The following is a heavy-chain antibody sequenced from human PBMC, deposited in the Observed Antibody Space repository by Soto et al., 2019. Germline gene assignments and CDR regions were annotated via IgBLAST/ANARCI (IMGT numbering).Heavy chain of an antibody. J-gene: IGHJ4*02. Sequence: ASVKVCCTASGYTVTSYYMHWVRQAPGQGLEWMGIINPSGGSTSYAQKFQGRVTMTRDTSTSTVYMELSSLRSEDTAVYYCARDQMLLRSKTTTAKSSLGYWGQGTLVTVSS. CDR2: INPSGGST. V-gene: IGHV1-46*01. CDR1: GYTVTSYY. CDR3: ARDQMLLRSKTTTAKSSLGY. D-gene: IGHD1-1*01.